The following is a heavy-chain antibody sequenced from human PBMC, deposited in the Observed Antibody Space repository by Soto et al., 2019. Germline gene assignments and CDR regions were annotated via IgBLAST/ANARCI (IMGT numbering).Heavy chain of an antibody. CDR3: KAEYPASSAPVDQTSYLDY. D-gene: IGHD6-6*01. CDR1: GFTFDDFT. J-gene: IGHJ4*02. Sequence: EVHLVESGGAGVQPGGSLRLSCAASGFTFDDFTMHWVRQVPGKALAWVSLISWDGTITHYADSVAGRFTISRDNSENSLSLQTNNLRTEDSAFYFCKAEYPASSAPVDQTSYLDYWGQGTLVTVSS. CDR2: ISWDGTIT. V-gene: IGHV3-43*01.